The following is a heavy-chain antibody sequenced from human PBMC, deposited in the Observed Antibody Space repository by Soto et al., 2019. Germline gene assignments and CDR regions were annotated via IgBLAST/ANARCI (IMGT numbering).Heavy chain of an antibody. CDR2: IGTAGDT. Sequence: PGGSLRLSCAASGFTFSSYDMHWVRQATGKGLEWVSAIGTAGDTYYPGSVKGRFTISRENAKNSLYLQMNSLRAGDTAVYYCARDLGGSSGYYGMDVWGQGTTVTVSS. V-gene: IGHV3-13*01. CDR3: ARDLGGSSGYYGMDV. J-gene: IGHJ6*02. D-gene: IGHD1-26*01. CDR1: GFTFSSYD.